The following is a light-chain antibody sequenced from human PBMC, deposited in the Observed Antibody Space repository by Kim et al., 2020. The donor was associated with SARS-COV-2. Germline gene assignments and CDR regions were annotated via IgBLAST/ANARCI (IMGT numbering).Light chain of an antibody. CDR3: QQYYSTPNT. CDR1: QNSLYSSNNKNV. J-gene: IGKJ2*01. Sequence: RGTINCKYRQNSLYSSNNKNVLAWYQQKPGQPPKQLIYWASARESGVPDRFSGSESGTDFNLTISSLQAEDEAVYYCQQYYSTPNTCGQGNKLEI. CDR2: WAS. V-gene: IGKV4-1*01.